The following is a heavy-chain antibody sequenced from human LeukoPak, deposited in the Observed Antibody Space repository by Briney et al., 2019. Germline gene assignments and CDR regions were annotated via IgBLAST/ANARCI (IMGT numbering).Heavy chain of an antibody. CDR2: ISSSSSYI. D-gene: IGHD1-14*01. V-gene: IGHV3-21*01. CDR1: GFTFSNYW. Sequence: PGGSLRLSCAASGFTFSNYWMHWVRQAPGKGLEWVSSISSSSSYIYYADSVKGRFTISRDNAKNSLYLQMNSLRAEDTAVYYCAREPRASSEPHFDYWGQGTLVTVSS. J-gene: IGHJ4*02. CDR3: AREPRASSEPHFDY.